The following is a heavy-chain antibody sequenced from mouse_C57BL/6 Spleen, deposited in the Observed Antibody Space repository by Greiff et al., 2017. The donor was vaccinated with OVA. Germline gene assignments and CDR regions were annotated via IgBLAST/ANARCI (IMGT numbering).Heavy chain of an antibody. J-gene: IGHJ1*03. D-gene: IGHD1-1*01. V-gene: IGHV1-69*01. CDR3: ARVVVARYFDV. CDR1: GYTFTSYW. Sequence: QVQLQQPGAELVMPGASVKLSCKASGYTFTSYWKHWVKQRPGQGLEWIGEIDPSDSYTNYNQKFKGKSTLTVDKSSSTAYMQLSSLTSEDSAVYYCARVVVARYFDVWGTGTTVTVSS. CDR2: IDPSDSYT.